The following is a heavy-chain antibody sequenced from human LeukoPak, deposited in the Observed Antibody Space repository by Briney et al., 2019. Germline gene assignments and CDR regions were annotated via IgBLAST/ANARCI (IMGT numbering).Heavy chain of an antibody. CDR1: GGSISSGDYY. D-gene: IGHD6-19*01. CDR3: ARQRIAVAGNWFDP. V-gene: IGHV4-30-4*08. Sequence: SQTLSLTCTVSGGSISSGDYYWSWIRQPPGKVLEWIGYIYYSGSTYYNPSLKSRVTISVDTSKNQFSLKLSSVTAADTAVYYCARQRIAVAGNWFDPWRQATLVTVSS. J-gene: IGHJ5*02. CDR2: IYYSGST.